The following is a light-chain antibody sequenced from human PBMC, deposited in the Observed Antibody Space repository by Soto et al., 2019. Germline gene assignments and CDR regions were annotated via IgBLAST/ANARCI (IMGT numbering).Light chain of an antibody. V-gene: IGLV1-51*01. CDR1: SSNIGNNY. CDR3: GTWDSSLSVYV. J-gene: IGLJ1*01. Sequence: QSVLTQPPSVSTAPGQKVTISCSGSSSNIGNNYVSWYQQLPGTAPKLLIYDNNKRPSGIPDRFSGSKSGTSATLGITGPQTGDEADYYCGTWDSSLSVYVIGTGPKLTVL. CDR2: DNN.